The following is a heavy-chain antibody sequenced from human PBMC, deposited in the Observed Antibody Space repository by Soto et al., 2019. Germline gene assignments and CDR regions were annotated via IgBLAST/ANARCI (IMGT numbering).Heavy chain of an antibody. V-gene: IGHV3-23*01. CDR3: AKDMYSGGSCYFDY. CDR2: ISDSGSNT. J-gene: IGHJ4*02. CDR1: GFTFTSYA. Sequence: GGSLRLSCAASGFTFTSYAMTWVRQAPGKGLEWVSGISDSGSNTYYADSVKGRFTISRDNPKNTLYLQMNSLRAEDTAVYYCAKDMYSGGSCYFDYWGQGTLVTVSS. D-gene: IGHD2-15*01.